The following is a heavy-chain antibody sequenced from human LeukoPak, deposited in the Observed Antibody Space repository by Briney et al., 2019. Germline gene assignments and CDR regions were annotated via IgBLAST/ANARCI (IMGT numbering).Heavy chain of an antibody. J-gene: IGHJ4*02. CDR3: ARGVLPPLFDY. V-gene: IGHV3-48*03. CDR1: GFTFSSYE. D-gene: IGHD3-10*01. Sequence: GGSLRLSCAASGFTFSSYEMNWVRRAPGKGLEWVSYISSSGSTIYYADSVKGRFTISRDNAKNSLYLQMNSLRAEDTAVYYCARGVLPPLFDYWGQGTLVTVSS. CDR2: ISSSGSTI.